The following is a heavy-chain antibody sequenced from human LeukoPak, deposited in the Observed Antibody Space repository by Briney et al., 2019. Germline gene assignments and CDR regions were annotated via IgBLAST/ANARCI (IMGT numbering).Heavy chain of an antibody. CDR3: ARPIWSGYSVNDAFDI. CDR2: IYPRDSDT. CDR1: GYRFTNYW. V-gene: IGHV5-51*01. J-gene: IGHJ3*02. D-gene: IGHD3-3*01. Sequence: GESLKISCKASGYRFTNYWIGWVRQMPGKGLEWMGIIYPRDSDTRYSPSLQGQVTISADTSISSAYLQWSSLQASDTAIYYCARPIWSGYSVNDAFDIWGQGTMVTVSS.